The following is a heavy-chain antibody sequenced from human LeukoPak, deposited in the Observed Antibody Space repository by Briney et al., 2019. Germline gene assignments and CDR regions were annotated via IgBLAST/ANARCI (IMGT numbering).Heavy chain of an antibody. CDR2: IYYSGST. CDR1: GGSVSSGGYY. Sequence: PSETLSLTCTVSGGSVSSGGYYWSWIRQHPGKGLEWIGYIYYSGSTYYNPSLKSRVTTSVDTSKNQFSLKLSSVTAADTAVYYCATEYCGADCYFDSWGQGTLVTVSS. CDR3: ATEYCGADCYFDS. D-gene: IGHD2-21*02. J-gene: IGHJ4*02. V-gene: IGHV4-31*03.